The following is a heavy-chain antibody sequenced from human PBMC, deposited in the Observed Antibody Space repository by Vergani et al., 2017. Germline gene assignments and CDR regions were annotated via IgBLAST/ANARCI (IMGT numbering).Heavy chain of an antibody. CDR2: IRSKANSYAT. J-gene: IGHJ6*02. CDR1: GFTFSGSA. Sequence: EVQLVESGGGLVQPGGSLKLSCAASGFTFSGSAMHWVRQASGKGLEWVGRIRSKANSYATAYAASVKGRFTISRDDSKNTAYLQMNSLKTEDTAVYYCTGQLVGLIYYYYYGMDVWGQGTLVTVSS. D-gene: IGHD6-6*01. V-gene: IGHV3-73*01. CDR3: TGQLVGLIYYYYYGMDV.